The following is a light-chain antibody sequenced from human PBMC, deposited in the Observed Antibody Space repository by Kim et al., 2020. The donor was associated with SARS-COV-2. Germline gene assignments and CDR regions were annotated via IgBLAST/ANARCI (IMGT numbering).Light chain of an antibody. J-gene: IGKJ5*01. CDR2: AAS. Sequence: GDRVTSTCRASQDISSAFAWYQQKPGRAPKLLIYAASTLERGVPSRFSGSGSGTDFSLTISSLQPEDFATYYCQQFNNYPITFGQGTRLEIK. CDR1: QDISSA. CDR3: QQFNNYPIT. V-gene: IGKV1D-13*01.